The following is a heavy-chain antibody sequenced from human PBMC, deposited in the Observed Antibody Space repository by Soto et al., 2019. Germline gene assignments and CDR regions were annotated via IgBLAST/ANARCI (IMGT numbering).Heavy chain of an antibody. CDR1: GYPFTTYY. CDR3: ATDDYGIFPY. J-gene: IGHJ4*02. V-gene: IGHV1-2*02. D-gene: IGHD3-10*01. Sequence: HVQLVQSGTEVKKPGASVRVSCMVSGYPFTTYYIHWVRQAPGQGLEWMGWIDPRRGGTVYEQKYQGRDTMTRDTSISTVYMDLSGLTSDDTALYYCATDDYGIFPYWGQGSLVTVSS. CDR2: IDPRRGGT.